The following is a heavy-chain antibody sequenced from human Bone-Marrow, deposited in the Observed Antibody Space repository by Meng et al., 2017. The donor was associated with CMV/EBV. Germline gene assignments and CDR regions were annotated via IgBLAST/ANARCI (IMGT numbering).Heavy chain of an antibody. D-gene: IGHD2-8*01. J-gene: IGHJ4*02. CDR2: INPSGGSA. V-gene: IGHV1-46*02. Sequence: SCKASGYTFNRYYMHWVRQAPGQGLEWMGVINPSGGSASYAQKFRGRVTMTRDASTSTVHMELSSLRSEDTAVYYCARDNAREGDYWGQGTLVTVSS. CDR1: GYTFNRYY. CDR3: ARDNAREGDY.